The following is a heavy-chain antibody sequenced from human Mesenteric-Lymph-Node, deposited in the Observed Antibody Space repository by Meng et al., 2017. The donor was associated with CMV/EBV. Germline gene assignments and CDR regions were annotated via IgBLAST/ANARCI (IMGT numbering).Heavy chain of an antibody. Sequence: ASVKVSCKASGYTFTSDLIFWMRQAPGQGLEWMGLINPNGGSTYYAENFQGRVTMTRDTSINTAYMELSGLRSDDTAVYYCAREYQLSPYYYYGMDVWGQGTTVTVSS. CDR2: INPNGGST. D-gene: IGHD2-2*01. V-gene: IGHV1-46*01. CDR3: AREYQLSPYYYYGMDV. J-gene: IGHJ6*02. CDR1: GYTFTSDL.